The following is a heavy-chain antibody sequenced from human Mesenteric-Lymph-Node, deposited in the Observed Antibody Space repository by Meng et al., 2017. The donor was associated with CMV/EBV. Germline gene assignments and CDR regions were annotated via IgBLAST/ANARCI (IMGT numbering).Heavy chain of an antibody. J-gene: IGHJ4*02. Sequence: ASVKVSCKASGYTFTSYYMHWVRQAPGQGLEWMGIINPSGGSTNYAQKFQGRVTMTRDTSTSTVYMELSSLRSEDTAVYYCAGGAYYYDSSGYYYGEALDYWGQGTLVTVSS. D-gene: IGHD3-22*01. CDR1: GYTFTSYY. CDR2: INPSGGST. V-gene: IGHV1-46*01. CDR3: AGGAYYYDSSGYYYGEALDY.